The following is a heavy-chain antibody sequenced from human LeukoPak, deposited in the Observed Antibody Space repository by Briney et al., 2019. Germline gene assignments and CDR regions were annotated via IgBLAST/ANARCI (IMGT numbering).Heavy chain of an antibody. D-gene: IGHD3-9*01. V-gene: IGHV4-59*01. CDR1: GGSISSYY. Sequence: SETLSLTCTVSGGSISSYYWSWIRQPPGKGLEWIGYIYYSGSTNYNPSLKSRVTISVDTSKNQFSLKLSSVTAADTAVYYCARENYDIFTGYWFDYWGQGTLVTVSS. CDR3: ARENYDIFTGYWFDY. CDR2: IYYSGST. J-gene: IGHJ4*02.